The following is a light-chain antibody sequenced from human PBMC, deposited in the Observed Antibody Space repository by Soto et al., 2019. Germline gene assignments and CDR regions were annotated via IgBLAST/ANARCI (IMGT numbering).Light chain of an antibody. CDR2: DAS. CDR3: QQRSNWPPPIT. CDR1: QSVSSSY. J-gene: IGKJ5*01. Sequence: ETVLTQSPGTLSLSPGERATLSCRASQSVSSSYLAWYQQKPGQAPRLLIYDASNRATGIPARFSGSGSGTDFTLTISSLEPEDFAVYYCQQRSNWPPPITFGQGTRLEIK. V-gene: IGKV3-11*01.